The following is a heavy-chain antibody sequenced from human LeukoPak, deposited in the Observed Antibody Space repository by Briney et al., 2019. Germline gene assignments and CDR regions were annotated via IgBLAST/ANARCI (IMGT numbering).Heavy chain of an antibody. V-gene: IGHV3-33*01. D-gene: IGHD2-15*01. Sequence: PGGSLRLSCAASGFTFSSYGMHWVRQAPGKGLEWVAVIWYDGSKKQYADSVKGRFTISRDNSKNTLYLQMNSLRAEDTAVYYCASPTGGYWGQGTLVTVSP. CDR3: ASPTGGY. J-gene: IGHJ4*02. CDR2: IWYDGSKK. CDR1: GFTFSSYG.